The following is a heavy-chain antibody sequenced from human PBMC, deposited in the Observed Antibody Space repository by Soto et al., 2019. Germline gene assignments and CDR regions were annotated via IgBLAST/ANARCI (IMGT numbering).Heavy chain of an antibody. CDR1: GGSISSGGYY. D-gene: IGHD2-2*01. CDR2: IYYSGST. CDR3: ARDPQEGYCSSTSCYLDAFDI. V-gene: IGHV4-31*03. Sequence: QVQLQESGPGLVKPSQTLSLTCTVSGGSISSGGYYWSWIRQHPGKGLEWIGYIYYSGSTYYNPSLKSRVTIAVDTSKNQFSLKLSSVTAADTAVYYCARDPQEGYCSSTSCYLDAFDIWGQGTMVTVSS. J-gene: IGHJ3*02.